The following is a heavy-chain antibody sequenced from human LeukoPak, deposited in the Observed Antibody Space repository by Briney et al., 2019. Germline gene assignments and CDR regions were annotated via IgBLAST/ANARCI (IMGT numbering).Heavy chain of an antibody. CDR2: INSDGSST. Sequence: GGSLRLSCAASGFTFSVYWMHWVRQAPGRGLVWVSLINSDGSSTRYADSVKGRFTISRDNAKNTLYLQMNSLRAEDTAVYYCARGKAVAGTFSWFDPWGQGTLVTVSS. J-gene: IGHJ5*02. CDR1: GFTFSVYW. CDR3: ARGKAVAGTFSWFDP. D-gene: IGHD6-19*01. V-gene: IGHV3-74*01.